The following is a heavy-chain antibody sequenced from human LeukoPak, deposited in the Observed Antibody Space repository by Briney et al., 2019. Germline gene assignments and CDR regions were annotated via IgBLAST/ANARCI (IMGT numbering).Heavy chain of an antibody. CDR2: IYYTGST. Sequence: SETLSLTCAVYGGSFSGYYWSWIRQPPGKGLEWIGYIYYTGSTSYNPSLKSRVTMSLDASKNQFSLELNSVTPADAAVYYCARGGNYWPQWWFDPWGRGTLVSVSS. CDR1: GGSFSGYY. J-gene: IGHJ5*02. D-gene: IGHD1-26*01. V-gene: IGHV4-59*01. CDR3: ARGGNYWPQWWFDP.